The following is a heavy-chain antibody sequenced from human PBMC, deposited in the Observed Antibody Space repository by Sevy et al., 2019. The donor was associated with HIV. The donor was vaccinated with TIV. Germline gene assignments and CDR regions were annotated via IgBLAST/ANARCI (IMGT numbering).Heavy chain of an antibody. CDR2: VSWNSRYI. D-gene: IGHD2-21*01. CDR1: GFPFNDHA. V-gene: IGHV3-9*01. CDR3: AKDINRCCDGVNCYSYYYYFYGLDV. Sequence: GGSLRLSCAASGFPFNDHAMHWVRQVPGKGLEWVSGVSWNSRYIGDADSVKGRFNISRDNARHFLYLEMNSLRPEDTALYYCAKDINRCCDGVNCYSYYYYFYGLDVWGQGTTVTVSS. J-gene: IGHJ6*02.